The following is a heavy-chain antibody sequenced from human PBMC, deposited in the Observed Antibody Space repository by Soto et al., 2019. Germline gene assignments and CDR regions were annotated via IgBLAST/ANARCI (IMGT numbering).Heavy chain of an antibody. CDR3: ARAWFGELSWFDP. D-gene: IGHD3-10*01. J-gene: IGHJ5*02. CDR1: GFTVSSNY. V-gene: IGHV3-53*01. CDR2: IYSGGST. Sequence: EVQLVESGGGLIQPGGSLRLSCAASGFTVSSNYMSWVRQAPGKGLEWVSVIYSGGSTYYADSVKGRFTISRDNSKNTLYLQMNGLRAEDTAVYYCARAWFGELSWFDPWGQGTLVTVSS.